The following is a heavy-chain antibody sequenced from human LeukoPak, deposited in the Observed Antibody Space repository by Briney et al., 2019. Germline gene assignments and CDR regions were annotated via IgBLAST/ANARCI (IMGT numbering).Heavy chain of an antibody. V-gene: IGHV4-39*07. CDR1: GGSISSYY. CDR3: ARGSSGWYVVLDY. Sequence: ASETLSLTCTVSGGSISSYYWGWIRQPPGKGLEWIGSIYYSGSTYYNPSLKSRVTISVDTSKNQFSLKLSSVTAADTAVYYCARGSSGWYVVLDYWGQGTLVTVSS. CDR2: IYYSGST. J-gene: IGHJ4*02. D-gene: IGHD6-19*01.